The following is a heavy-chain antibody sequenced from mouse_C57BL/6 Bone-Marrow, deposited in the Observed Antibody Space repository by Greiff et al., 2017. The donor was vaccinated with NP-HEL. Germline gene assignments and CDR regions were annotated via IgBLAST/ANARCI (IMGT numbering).Heavy chain of an antibody. J-gene: IGHJ4*01. CDR1: GYTFTSYG. CDR3: ARGAPLRLRDYYAKDD. CDR2: IYIGNGYT. D-gene: IGHD1-2*01. V-gene: IGHV1-58*01. Sequence: VQLQQSGAELVRPGSSVKMSCKTSGYTFTSYGINWVKQRPGQGLEWIGYIYIGNGYTEYNEKFKGKATLTSDTSSSTASMQLSSLTSEDSAIYFCARGAPLRLRDYYAKDDWGKGTSVTVSS.